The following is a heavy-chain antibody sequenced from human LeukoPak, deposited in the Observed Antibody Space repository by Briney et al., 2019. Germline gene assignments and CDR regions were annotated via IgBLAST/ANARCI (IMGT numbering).Heavy chain of an antibody. CDR2: INHSGST. D-gene: IGHD5-12*01. CDR1: GGSFSGYY. J-gene: IGHJ4*02. V-gene: IGHV4-34*01. Sequence: SETLSLTCAVYGGSFSGYYWSWIRQPPGKGLEWIGEINHSGSTNYNPSLKSRVTISVDTSKNQFSLKLSSVTAADTAVYYCARGARRGYSGYVHYFDYWGQGTLVTVPS. CDR3: ARGARRGYSGYVHYFDY.